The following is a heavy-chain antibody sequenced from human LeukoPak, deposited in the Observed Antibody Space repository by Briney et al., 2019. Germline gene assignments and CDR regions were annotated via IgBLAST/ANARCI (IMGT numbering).Heavy chain of an antibody. CDR2: IYTGGST. J-gene: IGHJ6*02. CDR1: GGSFSSYY. CDR3: ARDSAVSGYYYYGMDV. D-gene: IGHD6-19*01. Sequence: PSETLSLTCTVSGGSFSSYYWNWIRQPAGKGLEWIGRIYTGGSTNYNPSLKSRLTMSIDTSKNQFSLKLRSVTAADTAVYYCARDSAVSGYYYYGMDVWGQGTTVTVSS. V-gene: IGHV4-4*07.